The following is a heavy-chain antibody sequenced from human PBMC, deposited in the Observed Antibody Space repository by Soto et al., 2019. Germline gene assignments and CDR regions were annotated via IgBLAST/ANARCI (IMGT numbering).Heavy chain of an antibody. CDR3: ATSSRITMIVVAPDAFDI. CDR2: ISAYNGNT. Sequence: ASVKVSCKASGYTFTSYGISWVRQAPGQGLEWMGWISAYNGNTNYAQKLQGRVTMTTDTSTSTAYMELRSLRSDDTAVYYCATSSRITMIVVAPDAFDIWGQGTMVTLSS. J-gene: IGHJ3*02. D-gene: IGHD3-22*01. CDR1: GYTFTSYG. V-gene: IGHV1-18*01.